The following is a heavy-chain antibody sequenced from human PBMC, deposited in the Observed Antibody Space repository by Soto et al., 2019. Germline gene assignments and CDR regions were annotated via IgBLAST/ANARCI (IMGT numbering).Heavy chain of an antibody. CDR3: ARGRSRYFDWLSYYYYGMDV. Sequence: PSETLSLTCAVYGGSFSGYYWSWIRQPPGKGLEWIGEINHSGSTNYNPSLKSRVTISVDTSKNQFSLKLSSVTAADTAVYYCARGRSRYFDWLSYYYYGMDVWG. D-gene: IGHD3-9*01. CDR1: GGSFSGYY. V-gene: IGHV4-34*01. CDR2: INHSGST. J-gene: IGHJ6*01.